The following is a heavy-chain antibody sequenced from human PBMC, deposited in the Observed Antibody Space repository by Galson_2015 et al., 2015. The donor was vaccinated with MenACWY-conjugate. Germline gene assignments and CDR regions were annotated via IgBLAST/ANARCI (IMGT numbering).Heavy chain of an antibody. CDR3: AREVRDDYSSGWDLDY. D-gene: IGHD6-19*01. V-gene: IGHV3-13*01. CDR2: IGVGGDT. CDR1: AFTFSYYD. J-gene: IGHJ4*02. Sequence: SLRLSCAGSAFTFSYYDMHWVRQATGQGLEWVSAIGVGGDTYYLDSVKGRFTISRENAKNSLYLQMNSLRAEDTAVYYCAREVRDDYSSGWDLDYWGQGILVTVSS.